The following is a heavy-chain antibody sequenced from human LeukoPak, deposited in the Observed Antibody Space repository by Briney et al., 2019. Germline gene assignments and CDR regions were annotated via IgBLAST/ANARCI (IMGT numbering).Heavy chain of an antibody. J-gene: IGHJ4*02. Sequence: ASVKVSCKASGYTFTSYYMHWVRQAPGQGLEWMGGIIPIFGTANYAQKFQGRVTITTDESTSTAYMELSSLRSEDTAVYYCACPHTAMVTAPFDYWGQGTLVTVSS. D-gene: IGHD5-18*01. CDR1: GYTFTSYY. V-gene: IGHV1-69*05. CDR2: IIPIFGTA. CDR3: ACPHTAMVTAPFDY.